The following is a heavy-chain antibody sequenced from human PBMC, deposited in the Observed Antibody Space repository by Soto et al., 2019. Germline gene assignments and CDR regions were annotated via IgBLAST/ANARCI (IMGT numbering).Heavy chain of an antibody. CDR3: ARDRGYDIQDY. D-gene: IGHD3-9*01. Sequence: PGGSLRLSCAASGFTFSSYAMHWVRQAPGKGLEWVAVISYDGSNKYYADSVKGRFTISRDNSKNTLYLQMNSLRAEDTAVYYCARDRGYDIQDYWGQGTLVTVSS. CDR2: ISYDGSNK. V-gene: IGHV3-30-3*01. CDR1: GFTFSSYA. J-gene: IGHJ4*02.